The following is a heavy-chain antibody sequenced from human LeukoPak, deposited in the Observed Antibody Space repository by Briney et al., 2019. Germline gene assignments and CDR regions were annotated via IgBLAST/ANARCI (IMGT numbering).Heavy chain of an antibody. Sequence: GGSLRLSCAASGFTFSSYWMNWVRQAPGKGLEWVANIKQDGSEKKYVDSVKGRFTISRDNAKNSLYLQMNGLRAEDTAMYYCMTASRSSSWPPPTWGQGTLVTVSS. J-gene: IGHJ5*02. CDR3: MTASRSSSWPPPT. CDR1: GFTFSSYW. V-gene: IGHV3-7*01. CDR2: IKQDGSEK. D-gene: IGHD6-13*01.